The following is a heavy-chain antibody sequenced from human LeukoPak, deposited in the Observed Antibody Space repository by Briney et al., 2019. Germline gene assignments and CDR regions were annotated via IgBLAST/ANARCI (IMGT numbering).Heavy chain of an antibody. CDR3: ARGQGLQLKSGSDY. Sequence: PGGSLRLSCAASGFTFSSYTMNWVRQAPGKGLEWVSSISSSSSYIYYADSVKGRFTISRDNAENSLFLQMNSLRAEDTAVYYCARGQGLQLKSGSDYWGQGTLVTVSS. CDR2: ISSSSSYI. V-gene: IGHV3-21*01. J-gene: IGHJ4*02. CDR1: GFTFSSYT. D-gene: IGHD5-24*01.